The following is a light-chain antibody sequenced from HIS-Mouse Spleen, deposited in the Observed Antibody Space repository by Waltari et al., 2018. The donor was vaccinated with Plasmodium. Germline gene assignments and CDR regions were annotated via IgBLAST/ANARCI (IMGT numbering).Light chain of an antibody. CDR2: KAS. CDR3: QQYNSYSLT. CDR1: QSISRW. J-gene: IGKJ4*01. V-gene: IGKV1-5*03. Sequence: DIQMTQSPSTLSASVGDRVTITFRASQSISRWLAWYPQKPGKAPKLLIYKASSLESGVPSRFSGSGSGTEFTLTISSLQPDDFATYYCQQYNSYSLTFGGGTKVEIK.